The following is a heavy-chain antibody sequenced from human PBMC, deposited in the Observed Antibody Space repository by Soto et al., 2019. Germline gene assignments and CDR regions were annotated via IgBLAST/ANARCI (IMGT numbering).Heavy chain of an antibody. J-gene: IGHJ6*02. CDR2: INPNSGGT. V-gene: IGHV1-2*04. CDR1: GYTFTGYY. CDR3: ARDLRCSGGSCYSWQWDYYGMDV. D-gene: IGHD2-15*01. Sequence: ASVKVSCKASGYTFTGYYMHWVRQAPGQGLEWMGWINPNSGGTNYAQKFQGWVTMTRDTSISTAYMELSRLRSDDTAVYYCARDLRCSGGSCYSWQWDYYGMDVWGQGTTVTVSS.